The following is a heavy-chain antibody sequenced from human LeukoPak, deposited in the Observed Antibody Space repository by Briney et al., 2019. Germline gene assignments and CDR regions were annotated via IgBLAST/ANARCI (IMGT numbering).Heavy chain of an antibody. D-gene: IGHD1-14*01. J-gene: IGHJ4*02. CDR2: INHSGST. V-gene: IGHV4-34*01. CDR1: GGSFSGDY. CDR3: ARGLRRTTPNPNY. Sequence: SETLSLTCAVYGGSFSGDYGSWIRQPPGKGLEWIGEINHSGSTNYNPSLKSRVTISVDTSKNQFSLKLSSVTAADTAVYYCARGLRRTTPNPNYWGQGTLVTVSS.